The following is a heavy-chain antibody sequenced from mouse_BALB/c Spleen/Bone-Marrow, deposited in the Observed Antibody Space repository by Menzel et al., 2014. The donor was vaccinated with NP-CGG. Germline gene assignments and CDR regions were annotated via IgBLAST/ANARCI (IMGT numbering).Heavy chain of an antibody. CDR1: GYSFXNYW. CDR3: ASDDYDGSWFAY. J-gene: IGHJ3*01. Sequence: QAHVKQSGAELVRPGASVKLSCKASGYSFXNYWMNWMKQRPGQGLEWIGMIHPSDSETSLNQKFKDKATLTVDKSSSTAYMQLSSPTSEDSAVYYCASDDYDGSWFAYWGQGTLVTVSA. V-gene: IGHV1-74*01. D-gene: IGHD2-4*01. CDR2: IHPSDSET.